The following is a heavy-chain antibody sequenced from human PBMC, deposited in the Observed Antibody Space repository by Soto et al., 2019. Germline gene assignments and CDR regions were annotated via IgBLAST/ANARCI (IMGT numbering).Heavy chain of an antibody. CDR3: ASTHMVRGPYFDY. J-gene: IGHJ4*02. V-gene: IGHV4-39*01. CDR2: IYYSGST. D-gene: IGHD3-10*01. Sequence: QLQLQESGPGLVKPSETLSLTCTVSGGSISSSSYYWGWIRQPPGKGLEWIGSIYYSGSTYYNPSIKSRVTISVETSKNQSSLKLSSVTAADTAVYYCASTHMVRGPYFDYWGQGTLVTVSS. CDR1: GGSISSSSYY.